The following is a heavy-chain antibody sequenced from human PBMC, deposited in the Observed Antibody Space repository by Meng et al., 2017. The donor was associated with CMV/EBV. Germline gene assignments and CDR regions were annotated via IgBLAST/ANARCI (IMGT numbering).Heavy chain of an antibody. V-gene: IGHV3-15*01. CDR3: TTDLEWLLSVIQDYGMDV. Sequence: GESLKISCAASGFTFSNAWMSWVRQAPGKGLEWVGRIKSKTDGGTTDYAAPVKGRFTISRDDSKNTLYLQMNSLKTEDTAVYYCTTDLEWLLSVIQDYGMDVWGQGTTVTVSS. J-gene: IGHJ6*02. D-gene: IGHD3-3*01. CDR2: IKSKTDGGTT. CDR1: GFTFSNAW.